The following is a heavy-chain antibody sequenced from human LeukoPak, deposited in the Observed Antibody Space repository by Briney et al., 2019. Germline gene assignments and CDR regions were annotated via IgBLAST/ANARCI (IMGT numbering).Heavy chain of an antibody. D-gene: IGHD1-26*01. CDR1: GFTFSSCA. CDR3: ATRVYSGSGYDY. J-gene: IGHJ4*02. V-gene: IGHV3-23*01. Sequence: GGALRLSCAASGFTFSSCAMIWVGQAPGKGLEWVSCIIPSGGSTNYADSVKGRFTIPRANSKNTVYLQMNSLRAGDTAVYYCATRVYSGSGYDYWGQGTLVTVSS. CDR2: IIPSGGST.